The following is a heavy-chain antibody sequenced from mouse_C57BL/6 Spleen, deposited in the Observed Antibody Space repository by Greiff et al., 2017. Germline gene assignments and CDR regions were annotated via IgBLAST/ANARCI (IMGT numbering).Heavy chain of an antibody. V-gene: IGHV1-55*01. J-gene: IGHJ3*01. Sequence: QVQLQQPGAELVKPGASVKLSCKASGYTFTSYWIPWVKQRPGQGLEWIGEIDPGSGSTNYNEKFKSKATLTVDKSSSTAYMQLSSLTSEDSAVYYCARCSYCSSAWFAYWGQGTLVTVSA. CDR1: GYTFTSYW. CDR3: ARCSYCSSAWFAY. CDR2: IDPGSGST. D-gene: IGHD1-1*01.